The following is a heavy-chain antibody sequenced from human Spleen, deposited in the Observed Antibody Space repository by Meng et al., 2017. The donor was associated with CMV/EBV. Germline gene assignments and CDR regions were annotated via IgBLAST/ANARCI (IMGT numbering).Heavy chain of an antibody. CDR3: VRLESGFWSGYFVY. Sequence: GSLRLSCTVSGGSISNYYWSWIRQPPGKGLEWIGFIYHSGSTNYNPSLKSRVTILVDTSTNQFSLKLSSVTAADTAVYYCVRLESGFWSGYFVYWGQGALVTVSS. V-gene: IGHV4-59*01. CDR1: GGSISNYY. D-gene: IGHD3-3*01. CDR2: IYHSGST. J-gene: IGHJ4*02.